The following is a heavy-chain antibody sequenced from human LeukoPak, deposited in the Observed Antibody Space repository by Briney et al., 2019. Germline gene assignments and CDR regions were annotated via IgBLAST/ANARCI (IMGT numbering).Heavy chain of an antibody. Sequence: GGSLRLSCAASGFTFSSYSMNWVRQAPEKGLDWVSSISSSSSYIYYADSVKGRFTISRDNAKNSLYLQMNSLRAEDTAVYYCAGGITVTTGLFDYWGQGTLVTVSS. CDR3: AGGITVTTGLFDY. V-gene: IGHV3-21*01. D-gene: IGHD4-17*01. CDR1: GFTFSSYS. CDR2: ISSSSSYI. J-gene: IGHJ4*02.